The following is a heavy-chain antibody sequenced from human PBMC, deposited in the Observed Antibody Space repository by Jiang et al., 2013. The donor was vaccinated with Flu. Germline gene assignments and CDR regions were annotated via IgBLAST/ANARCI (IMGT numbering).Heavy chain of an antibody. CDR3: ARGVDTATPADY. D-gene: IGHD5-18*01. J-gene: IGHJ4*02. CDR2: MSPQSGNT. Sequence: GAEVKKPGASVKVSCRASGYTFTSYDINWVRQATGQGLEWMGWMSPQSGNTGFAQNFQGRVTITRDTSASTAYMELSSLRSEDTAVYYCARGVDTATPADYWGQGTLVTVSS. CDR1: GYTFTSYD. V-gene: IGHV1-8*01.